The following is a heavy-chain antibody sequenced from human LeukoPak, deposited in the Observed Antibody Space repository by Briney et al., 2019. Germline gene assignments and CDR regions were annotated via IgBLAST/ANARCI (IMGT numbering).Heavy chain of an antibody. Sequence: GGSLRLSCAASGFTFSSYGMHWVRQAPSKGLEWVAVISYDGSNKYYADSVKGRFTISRDNSKNTLYLQMNSLRAEDTAVYYCARLTVLDYWGQGTLVTVSS. CDR3: ARLTVLDY. V-gene: IGHV3-30*03. D-gene: IGHD1-20*01. CDR2: ISYDGSNK. J-gene: IGHJ4*02. CDR1: GFTFSSYG.